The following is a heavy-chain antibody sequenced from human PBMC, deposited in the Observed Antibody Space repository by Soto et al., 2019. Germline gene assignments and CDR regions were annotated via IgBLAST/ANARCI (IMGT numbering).Heavy chain of an antibody. CDR3: ARHSGNVLRYFDWPREIDY. D-gene: IGHD3-9*01. CDR2: INHSGST. Sequence: SETLSLTCAVYGSSFSTYYWSWLRQPPGKGLEWIGEINHSGSTSYNPSLNGRVTISVDTSKNQFSLKLSSVTAADTAVYYCARHSGNVLRYFDWPREIDYWGKGTLVTVS. V-gene: IGHV4-34*01. J-gene: IGHJ4*02. CDR1: GSSFSTYY.